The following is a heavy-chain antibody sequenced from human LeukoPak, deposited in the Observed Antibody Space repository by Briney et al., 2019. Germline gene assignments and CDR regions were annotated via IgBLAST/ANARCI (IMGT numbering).Heavy chain of an antibody. CDR1: GYTFTSYY. V-gene: IGHV1-69*02. J-gene: IGHJ4*02. Sequence: SVKVSCKASGYTFTSYYMHWVRQAPGQGLEWMGRIIPILGIANYAQKFQGRVTITADKSTSTAYMELSSLRSEDTAVYYCAYSPYYDFWSGSFDYWGQGTLVTVSS. CDR3: AYSPYYDFWSGSFDY. D-gene: IGHD3-3*01. CDR2: IIPILGIA.